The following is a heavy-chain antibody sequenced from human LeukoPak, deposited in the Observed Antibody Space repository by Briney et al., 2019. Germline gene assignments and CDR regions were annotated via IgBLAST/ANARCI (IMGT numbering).Heavy chain of an antibody. CDR1: GFTFSSYG. Sequence: XGSLRLSCAASGFTFSSYGMHWVRQAPGKGLEWVAVISYDGSNKYYADSVKGRFTISRDNSKNTLYLQMNSLRAEDTAVYYCARKWDDSSSWYYFDYWGQGTLVTVSS. CDR2: ISYDGSNK. J-gene: IGHJ4*02. D-gene: IGHD6-13*01. V-gene: IGHV3-30*03. CDR3: ARKWDDSSSWYYFDY.